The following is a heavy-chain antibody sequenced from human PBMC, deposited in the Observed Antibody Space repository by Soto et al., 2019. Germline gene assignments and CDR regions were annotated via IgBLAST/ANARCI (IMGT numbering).Heavy chain of an antibody. CDR1: GFTVSSNY. CDR3: AKKTYYYDSPDLGLDY. CDR2: IYSGGST. Sequence: GGSLRLSCAASGFTVSSNYMSWVRQAPGKGLEWVSIIYSGGSTYYADSVKGRFTISRDNSKNTLYLQMNSLRAEDTAVYYCAKKTYYYDSPDLGLDYWGQGTLVTVSS. V-gene: IGHV3-53*01. J-gene: IGHJ4*02. D-gene: IGHD3-22*01.